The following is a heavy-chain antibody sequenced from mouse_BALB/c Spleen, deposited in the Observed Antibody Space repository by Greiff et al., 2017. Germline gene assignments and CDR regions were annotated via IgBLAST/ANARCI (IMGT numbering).Heavy chain of an antibody. Sequence: QVQLKESGPGLVAPSQSLSITCTVSGFSLTSYDISWIRQPPGKGLEWLGVIWTGGGTNYNSAFMSRLSISKDNSKSQVFLKMNSLQTDDTAIYYCVRDYGSSYDYAMDYWGQGTSVTVSS. CDR2: IWTGGGT. CDR1: GFSLTSYD. D-gene: IGHD1-1*01. CDR3: VRDYGSSYDYAMDY. J-gene: IGHJ4*01. V-gene: IGHV2-9-2*01.